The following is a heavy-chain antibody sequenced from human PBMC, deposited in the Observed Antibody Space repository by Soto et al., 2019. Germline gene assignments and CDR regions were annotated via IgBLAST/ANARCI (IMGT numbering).Heavy chain of an antibody. CDR3: ARHGAVVAAAYNWFDP. V-gene: IGHV4-39*01. Sequence: QLQLQESGPGLVKPSETLSLTCTVSGGSISSSSYYWGWIRQPPGKGLEWIGSIYYSGSTYYNPSLKSRVTISVDTSKNQFSLKLSSVTAADTAVYYCARHGAVVAAAYNWFDPWGQGTLVTVSS. D-gene: IGHD2-15*01. CDR2: IYYSGST. J-gene: IGHJ5*02. CDR1: GGSISSSSYY.